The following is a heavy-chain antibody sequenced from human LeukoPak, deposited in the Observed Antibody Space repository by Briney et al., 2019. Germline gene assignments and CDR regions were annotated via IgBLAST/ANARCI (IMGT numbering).Heavy chain of an antibody. J-gene: IGHJ4*02. D-gene: IGHD3-10*01. CDR2: IWYDGSNK. Sequence: PGRSLRLSCAASGFTFSSYGMHWVRQAPGKGLEWVAVIWYDGSNKYYADSVKGRFTISRDNSKNTLYLQMNSLRAEDTAVYYCARASPVYGSGSPYFDYWGQGTLATVSS. V-gene: IGHV3-33*01. CDR3: ARASPVYGSGSPYFDY. CDR1: GFTFSSYG.